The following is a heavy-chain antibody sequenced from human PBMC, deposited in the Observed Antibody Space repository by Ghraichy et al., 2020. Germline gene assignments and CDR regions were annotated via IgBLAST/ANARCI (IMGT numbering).Heavy chain of an antibody. Sequence: GSLRLSCVASGFTFSSNYYMTWVRQAPGKGLEWVANIKQDGSDKFYVDSVKGRFTISRDNAKNSLYLQMNSLRAEDTAVYYCAREEGPTEGDVTSGAFDVWGQGTMVTVSS. J-gene: IGHJ3*01. CDR3: AREEGPTEGDVTSGAFDV. CDR1: GFTFSSNYY. V-gene: IGHV3-7*03. D-gene: IGHD3-16*01. CDR2: IKQDGSDK.